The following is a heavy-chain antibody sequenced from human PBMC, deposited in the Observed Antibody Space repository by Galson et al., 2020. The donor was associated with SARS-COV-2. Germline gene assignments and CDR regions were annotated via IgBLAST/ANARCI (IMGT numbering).Heavy chain of an antibody. CDR2: ISYDGSNK. D-gene: IGHD3-3*01. J-gene: IGHJ6*03. Sequence: GGSLRLSCAASGFTFSSYAMHWVRQAPGKGLEWVAVISYDGSNKYYADSVKGRFTISRDNSKNTLYLQMNSLRAEDTAVYYCARDGEYYDFWSGYLTNLSPYYYYYMDVWGKGTTVTVSS. V-gene: IGHV3-30*04. CDR3: ARDGEYYDFWSGYLTNLSPYYYYYMDV. CDR1: GFTFSSYA.